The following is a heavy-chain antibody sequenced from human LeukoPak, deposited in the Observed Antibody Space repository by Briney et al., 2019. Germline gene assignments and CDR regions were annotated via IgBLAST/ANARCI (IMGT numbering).Heavy chain of an antibody. V-gene: IGHV1-2*02. Sequence: ASVKVSCKPSGYTFTGYYIHWVRQAPGQGLEWMGWINPNSGGTNYAQHFQGRVTMTRATSISTAYMDLSRLTSDDTAVYYCARGEGIAAAGTYFQSWGQGTPVTVSS. CDR3: ARGEGIAAAGTYFQS. D-gene: IGHD6-13*01. J-gene: IGHJ1*01. CDR1: GYTFTGYY. CDR2: INPNSGGT.